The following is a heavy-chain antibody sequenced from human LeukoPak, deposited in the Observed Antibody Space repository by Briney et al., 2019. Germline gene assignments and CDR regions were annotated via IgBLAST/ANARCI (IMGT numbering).Heavy chain of an antibody. D-gene: IGHD6-19*01. J-gene: IGHJ6*03. Sequence: RASETLSLTCTVSGGSISRYYWSWIRQPAGKGLEWIGRIYTSGSPNSNPSLKSRVTMSVDTSKNQFSLKLSSVTAADTAVYYCARSILNSGYYMDVWGKGTTVTVSS. CDR2: IYTSGSP. CDR3: ARSILNSGYYMDV. CDR1: GGSISRYY. V-gene: IGHV4-4*07.